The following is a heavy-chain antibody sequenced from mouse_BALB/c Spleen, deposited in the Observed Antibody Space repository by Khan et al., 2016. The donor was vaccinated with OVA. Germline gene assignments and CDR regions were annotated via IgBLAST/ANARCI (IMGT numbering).Heavy chain of an antibody. Sequence: QVRLQQSGAELVRPGVSVKISCKGSGYKFTDFTMHWVKQSHAMSLEWIGVISTYYGDANYNQKFKDKATMTVDKSSNTAYMDLARLTSEDSAIFEWASGGEGDRFLYWGQGTLVTVSA. CDR1: GYKFTDFT. CDR2: ISTYYGDA. CDR3: ASGGEGDRFLY. V-gene: IGHV1S137*01. J-gene: IGHJ3*01. D-gene: IGHD2-13*01.